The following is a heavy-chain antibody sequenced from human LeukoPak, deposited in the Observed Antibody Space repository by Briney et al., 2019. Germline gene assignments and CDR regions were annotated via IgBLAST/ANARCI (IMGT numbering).Heavy chain of an antibody. CDR2: INPNSGGT. CDR1: GYTFTGYY. CDR3: ATGDSDETFRFDY. D-gene: IGHD3-16*01. V-gene: IGHV1-2*04. Sequence: ASVKVSCKASGYTFTGYYMHWVRQAPGQGLEWMGWINPNSGGTNYAQKFQGWVTMTRDTSISTAYMELSRLRSDDTAVYYCATGDSDETFRFDYWGQGTLVTVSS. J-gene: IGHJ4*02.